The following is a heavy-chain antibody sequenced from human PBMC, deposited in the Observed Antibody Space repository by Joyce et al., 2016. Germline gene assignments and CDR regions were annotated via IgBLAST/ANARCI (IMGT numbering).Heavy chain of an antibody. CDR3: ARSAVRGTLSPFFDY. Sequence: EVQLVQSGGEVKKPGESLKISCKGVGYSFTGYWLGWVRQMPGKGLELMGIINPEDSDTRYNPSFQGQVTISVDRSIKTAHLRWGSLRASDTAIYYCARSAVRGTLSPFFDYWGQGSLVTVSS. J-gene: IGHJ4*02. D-gene: IGHD3-16*01. CDR2: INPEDSDT. V-gene: IGHV5-51*01. CDR1: GYSFTGYW.